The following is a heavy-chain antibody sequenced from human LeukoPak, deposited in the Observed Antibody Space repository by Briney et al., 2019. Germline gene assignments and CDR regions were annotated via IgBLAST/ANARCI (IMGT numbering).Heavy chain of an antibody. CDR1: GFTFNNYA. CDR2: ISASGGST. Sequence: PGGSLRLSCAASGFTFNNYAMSWVRQAPGKGLEWVSTISASGGSTYYADSVKGRFTISRDNSKNTLYLQMNSLRAEDTAVYHCAKDEQAIVVVITPDAFDIWGQGTMVTVSS. D-gene: IGHD3-22*01. V-gene: IGHV3-23*01. CDR3: AKDEQAIVVVITPDAFDI. J-gene: IGHJ3*02.